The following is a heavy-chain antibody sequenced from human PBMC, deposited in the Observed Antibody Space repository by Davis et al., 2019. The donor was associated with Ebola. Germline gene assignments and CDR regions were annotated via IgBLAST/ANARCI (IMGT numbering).Heavy chain of an antibody. CDR3: ARESAVAGTDFDY. Sequence: MPSETLSLTCTVSGGSISTYYWSWIRQPPGKGLEWIGGIYYSGTTNYNPSLKSRVAISVDTSKNQFSLKLSSVTAADTAVYYCARESAVAGTDFDYWGQGTLVTVSS. CDR1: GGSISTYY. CDR2: IYYSGTT. D-gene: IGHD6-19*01. V-gene: IGHV4-59*01. J-gene: IGHJ4*02.